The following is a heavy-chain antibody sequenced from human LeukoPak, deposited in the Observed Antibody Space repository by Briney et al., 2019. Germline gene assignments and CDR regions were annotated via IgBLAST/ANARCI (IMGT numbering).Heavy chain of an antibody. CDR2: IYVSGTT. D-gene: IGHD3-10*01. CDR3: GRHAYGGSPPLS. CDR1: GFTVRDGY. V-gene: IGHV3-53*01. Sequence: GGSLRLSCAASGFTVRDGYMSWVRQAPGKRLEWLTFIYVSGTTFYAASVKGRFTISRDNAKNTVYLQMNNLRAEDTALYYCGRHAYGGSPPLSWGQGALVTVSS. J-gene: IGHJ4*02.